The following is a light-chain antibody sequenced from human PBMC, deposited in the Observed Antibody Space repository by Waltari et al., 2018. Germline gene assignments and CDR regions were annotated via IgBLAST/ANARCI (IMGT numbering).Light chain of an antibody. CDR2: DVS. CDR1: SSDVGAYNY. Sequence: QSALTQPASVSGSPGQSITISCTGTSSDVGAYNYVSWYQQHPGKAPKLMIYDVSKRPSGVSNRFSGSKSANTVSLTISGLQAEDEADYYCSSYTSSNTLIFGGGTTLTVL. V-gene: IGLV2-14*03. J-gene: IGLJ2*01. CDR3: SSYTSSNTLI.